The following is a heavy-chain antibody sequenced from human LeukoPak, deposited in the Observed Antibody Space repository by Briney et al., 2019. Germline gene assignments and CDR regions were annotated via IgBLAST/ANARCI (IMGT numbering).Heavy chain of an antibody. D-gene: IGHD1-26*01. Sequence: ASVKVSCKASGYTFTSYGISWVRQAPGQGVEWMGWISAYNGNTNYAQKLQGRVTMTTDTSTSTAYMELRSLRSDDPAVYYCARDPTGPISRWELLNRYFDYWGQGTLVTVSS. V-gene: IGHV1-18*01. CDR1: GYTFTSYG. CDR2: ISAYNGNT. CDR3: ARDPTGPISRWELLNRYFDY. J-gene: IGHJ4*02.